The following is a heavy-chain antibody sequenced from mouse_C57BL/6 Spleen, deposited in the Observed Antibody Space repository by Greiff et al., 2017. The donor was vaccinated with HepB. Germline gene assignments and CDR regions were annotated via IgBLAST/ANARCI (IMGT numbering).Heavy chain of an antibody. J-gene: IGHJ2*01. CDR1: GYSITSGYY. V-gene: IGHV3-6*01. CDR3: AREELTPYFDY. Sequence: DVQLQESGPGLVKPSQSLSLTCSVTGYSITSGYYWNWIRQFPGNKLEWMGYISYDGSNNYNPSLKNRISITRDTSKNQFFLKLNSVTTEDTATYYCAREELTPYFDYWGQGTTLTVSS. CDR2: ISYDGSN. D-gene: IGHD4-1*01.